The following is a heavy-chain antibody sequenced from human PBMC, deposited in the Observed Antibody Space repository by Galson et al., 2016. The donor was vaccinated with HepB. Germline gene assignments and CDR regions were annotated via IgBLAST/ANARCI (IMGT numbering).Heavy chain of an antibody. Sequence: SLRLSCAASGFTFSNYWISWVRQAPGKGLEWVANIKRDGSEKYYVDSVKGRFTISRDNPQNSLYLQMNSLRGEDAAVYYCVREGDYDSYNWFAPWGQGTLVTVSS. D-gene: IGHD3-3*01. CDR1: GFTFSNYW. CDR3: VREGDYDSYNWFAP. J-gene: IGHJ5*02. CDR2: IKRDGSEK. V-gene: IGHV3-7*01.